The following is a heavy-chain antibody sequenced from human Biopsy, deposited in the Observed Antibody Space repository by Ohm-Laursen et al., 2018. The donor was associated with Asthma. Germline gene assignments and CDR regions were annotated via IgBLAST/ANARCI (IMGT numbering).Heavy chain of an antibody. J-gene: IGHJ4*02. CDR2: ISYDGNHK. CDR3: AKRRGYSGHDNDY. V-gene: IGHV3-30*18. D-gene: IGHD5-12*01. Sequence: SLRLSCTASGLMFRSFGMHWVRQAPGKGLEWVAVISYDGNHKLYEDSGKGRFTISRDNSKNTLYLQMNSLRTEDTAVYYCAKRRGYSGHDNDYWGQGTLVIVSP. CDR1: GLMFRSFG.